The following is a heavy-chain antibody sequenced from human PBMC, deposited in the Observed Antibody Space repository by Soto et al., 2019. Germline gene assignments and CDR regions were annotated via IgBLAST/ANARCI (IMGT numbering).Heavy chain of an antibody. Sequence: SETLSLTCAVYGGSFSGYYWSWIRQPPGKGLEWIGEINHSGSTNYNPSLKSRVTISVDTSKNQFSLKLSSVTAADTAVYYCARVKRVIAAPFDYWGQGTLVTVSS. CDR3: ARVKRVIAAPFDY. V-gene: IGHV4-34*01. D-gene: IGHD6-6*01. CDR1: GGSFSGYY. CDR2: INHSGST. J-gene: IGHJ4*02.